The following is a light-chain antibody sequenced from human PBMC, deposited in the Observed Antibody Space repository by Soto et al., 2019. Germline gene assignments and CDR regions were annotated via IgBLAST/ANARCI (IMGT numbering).Light chain of an antibody. J-gene: IGKJ5*01. CDR2: GAS. CDR1: QSISSSY. V-gene: IGKV3-20*01. CDR3: QQHGISHIT. Sequence: ERVLTQSPGTLSLSPGERAIISCRASQSISSSYLAWYQQKPGQAPRLLIFGASSRATGIPERFSGSGSGTDFTLTISRLEPEDFAVYYCQQHGISHITFGQGTRLEIK.